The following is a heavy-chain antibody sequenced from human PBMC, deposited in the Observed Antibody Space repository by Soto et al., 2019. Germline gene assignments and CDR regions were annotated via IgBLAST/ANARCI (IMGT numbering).Heavy chain of an antibody. V-gene: IGHV3-48*01. Sequence: GGSLRLSCAASGFTFSSYSMNWVRQAPGKGLEWVSYISSSSSTIYYADSVKGRFTISRDNAKNSLYLQMNSLRAEDTAVYYCARDSSSGYDSVWFDPWGQGTLVTVSS. CDR3: ARDSSSGYDSVWFDP. D-gene: IGHD5-12*01. CDR2: ISSSSSTI. CDR1: GFTFSSYS. J-gene: IGHJ5*02.